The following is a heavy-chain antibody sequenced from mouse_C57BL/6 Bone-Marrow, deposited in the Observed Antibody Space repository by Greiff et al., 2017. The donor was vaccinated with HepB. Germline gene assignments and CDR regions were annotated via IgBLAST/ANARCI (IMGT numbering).Heavy chain of an antibody. Sequence: QVQLQQSGAELVRPGASVTLSCKASGYTFTDYEMHWVKQTPVHGLEWIGAIDPETGGTAYNQKFKGKAILTADKSSSTAYMELRSLTSEDSAVYYCTSSRPYAMDYWGQGTSVTVSS. CDR1: GYTFTDYE. CDR2: IDPETGGT. J-gene: IGHJ4*01. V-gene: IGHV1-15*01. CDR3: TSSRPYAMDY.